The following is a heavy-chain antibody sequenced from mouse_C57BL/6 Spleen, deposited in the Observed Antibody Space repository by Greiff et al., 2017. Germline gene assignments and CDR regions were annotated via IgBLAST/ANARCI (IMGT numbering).Heavy chain of an antibody. Sequence: EVQRVESGPELVKPGASVKISCKASGYSFTDYNMNWVKQSNGKSLEWIGVINPNYGTTSYNQKFKGKATFTVDQSSSTAYMQLNSLTSEDSAVYYCARSSPIITTVRDYFDDWGQGTTLTVSS. CDR1: GYSFTDYN. D-gene: IGHD1-1*01. CDR2: INPNYGTT. J-gene: IGHJ2*01. CDR3: ARSSPIITTVRDYFDD. V-gene: IGHV1-39*01.